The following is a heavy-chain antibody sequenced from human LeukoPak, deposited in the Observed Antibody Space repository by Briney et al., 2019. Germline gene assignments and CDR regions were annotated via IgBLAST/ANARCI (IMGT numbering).Heavy chain of an antibody. Sequence: GGSLRLSCAASEFTFFTYWMTWVRQAPGKGLEWVANIKQDGSEKYYVDSVKGRFTISRDNAKNSLYLQMNSLRAEDTAVYYCARVPAGVIGMKDAFDIWGQGTMVTVSS. V-gene: IGHV3-7*01. J-gene: IGHJ3*02. D-gene: IGHD3-16*02. CDR2: IKQDGSEK. CDR1: EFTFFTYW. CDR3: ARVPAGVIGMKDAFDI.